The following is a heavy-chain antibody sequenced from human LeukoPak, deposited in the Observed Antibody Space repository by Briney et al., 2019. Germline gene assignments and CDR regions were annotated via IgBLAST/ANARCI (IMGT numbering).Heavy chain of an antibody. CDR2: ISSSSSYI. D-gene: IGHD3-16*01. CDR3: ASLVMTTFGKDY. J-gene: IGHJ4*02. V-gene: IGHV3-21*01. Sequence: GGSLRLSCAASGFTFSSYSMNWVRQAPGKGLEWVSSISSSSSYIYYADSVKGRFNISRDNAKNSLYLQMNSLRAEDTAVYYCASLVMTTFGKDYWGQGTLVTVSS. CDR1: GFTFSSYS.